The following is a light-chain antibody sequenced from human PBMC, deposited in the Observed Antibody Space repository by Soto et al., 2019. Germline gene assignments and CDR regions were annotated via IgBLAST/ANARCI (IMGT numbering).Light chain of an antibody. CDR1: QGIDDD. CDR3: FQDFNYPRT. J-gene: IGKJ3*01. CDR2: DAI. Sequence: AIQLTQSPSSLSADVGDRVTITCRASQGIDDDVAWFQQRPGRAPRLLIYDAINVQSGFPSRFSGSGSGAYFRLTISSLQPEDSATYYCFQDFNYPRTFGPGTRVDI. V-gene: IGKV1-6*01.